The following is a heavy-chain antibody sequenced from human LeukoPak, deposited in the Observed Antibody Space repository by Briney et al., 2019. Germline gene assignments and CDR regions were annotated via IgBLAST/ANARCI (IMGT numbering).Heavy chain of an antibody. Sequence: SETLSLTCAVYGGSFSGYYWSWIRQPPGKGLEWIGEINHSGSTNYNPSLKSRVTVSVDTSKNQFSLKLSSMTAADTAVYYCARSGSGSYYKPNWFDPWGQGTLVTVSS. CDR3: ARSGSGSYYKPNWFDP. V-gene: IGHV4-34*01. D-gene: IGHD3-10*01. J-gene: IGHJ5*02. CDR1: GGSFSGYY. CDR2: INHSGST.